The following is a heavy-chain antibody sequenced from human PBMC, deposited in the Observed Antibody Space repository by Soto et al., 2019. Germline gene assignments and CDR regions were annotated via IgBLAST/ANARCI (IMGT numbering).Heavy chain of an antibody. CDR3: ARGRGTCTEKTCYTGFDF. Sequence: QVHLVQSGAEVKTPGASVTISCKASGYTFSDYGIHWIRQAPGQRPEWLGWILCLNDRKEYSQKFQGRISLTRNTSASTAYIGVSRLRTEDTAVYYCARGRGTCTEKTCYTGFDFWGQGSLVSVSS. D-gene: IGHD2-2*02. J-gene: IGHJ4*02. V-gene: IGHV1-3*01. CDR1: GYTFSDYG. CDR2: ILCLNDRK.